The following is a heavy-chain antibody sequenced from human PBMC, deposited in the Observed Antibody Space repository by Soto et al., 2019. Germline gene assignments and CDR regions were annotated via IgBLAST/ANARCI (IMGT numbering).Heavy chain of an antibody. CDR1: GYTFTGYY. CDR2: INPNSGGT. J-gene: IGHJ4*02. CDR3: ARVNYYDSSGGGDYFDY. Sequence: GASVKVSCKASGYTFTGYYMHWVRQAPGQGLEWMGWINPNSGGTNYAQKFQGRVTMTRDTSISTAYMELSRLRSDDTAVYYCARVNYYDSSGGGDYFDYWGQGTLVTVSS. V-gene: IGHV1-2*02. D-gene: IGHD3-22*01.